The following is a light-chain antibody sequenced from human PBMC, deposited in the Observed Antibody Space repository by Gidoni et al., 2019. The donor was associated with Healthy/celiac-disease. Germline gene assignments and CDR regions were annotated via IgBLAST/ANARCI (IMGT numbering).Light chain of an antibody. J-gene: IGLJ2*01. CDR2: QDS. CDR3: QAWESSTEDVV. CDR1: KLGDKY. Sequence: SYDLPQPPSLSVSPGQTASITCSGDKLGDKYACWYHQKPGTSPVLVIYQDSKRPSGIPERFSGSNSGNTATMTISGTQAMDEADYYCQAWESSTEDVVLGGGTKLTVL. V-gene: IGLV3-1*01.